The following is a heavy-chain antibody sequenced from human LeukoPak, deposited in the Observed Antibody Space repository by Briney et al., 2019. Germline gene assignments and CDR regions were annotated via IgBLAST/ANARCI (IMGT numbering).Heavy chain of an antibody. V-gene: IGHV3-53*01. CDR2: IYSGGST. CDR3: ARSDPVNAFDI. J-gene: IGHJ3*02. Sequence: GGSLRLSCAASGVTVSSNYMSWVRQAPGKGLEWVSVIYSGGSTYYADSVKGRFTISRDNSKNTLYLQMNSLRAEDTAVYYCARSDPVNAFDIWGQGTMVTVSS. CDR1: GVTVSSNY.